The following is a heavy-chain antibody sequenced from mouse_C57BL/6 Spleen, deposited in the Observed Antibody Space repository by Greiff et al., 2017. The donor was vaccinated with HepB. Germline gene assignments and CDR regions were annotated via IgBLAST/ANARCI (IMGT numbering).Heavy chain of an antibody. CDR3: TTGRLRPAWFAY. D-gene: IGHD2-4*01. V-gene: IGHV14-4*01. J-gene: IGHJ3*01. CDR2: IDPENGDT. Sequence: VQLKQSGAEPVRPGASVKLSCTASGFNIKDDYMHWVKQRPEQGLEWIGWIDPENGDTEYASKFQGKATITADTSSNTAYLQLSSLTSEDTAVYYCTTGRLRPAWFAYWGQGTLVPVAA. CDR1: GFNIKDDY.